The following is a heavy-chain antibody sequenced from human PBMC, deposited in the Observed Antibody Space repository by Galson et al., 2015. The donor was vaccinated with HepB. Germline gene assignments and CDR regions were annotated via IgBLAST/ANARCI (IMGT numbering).Heavy chain of an antibody. CDR1: GFSLSTSGVG. Sequence: PALVKPTQTLTLTCTFSGFSLSTSGVGVGWIRQPPGKALEWLALIYWDDDKRYSPSLKSRLTITKDTSKNQVVLTMTNMDPVDTATYYCAHMWTLPGYCSGGSCYSPGLYFDYWGQGTLVTVSS. CDR3: AHMWTLPGYCSGGSCYSPGLYFDY. D-gene: IGHD2-15*01. J-gene: IGHJ4*02. V-gene: IGHV2-5*02. CDR2: IYWDDDK.